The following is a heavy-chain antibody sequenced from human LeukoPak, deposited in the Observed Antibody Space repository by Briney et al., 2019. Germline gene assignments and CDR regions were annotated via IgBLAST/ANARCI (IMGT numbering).Heavy chain of an antibody. CDR2: IIPILGIA. J-gene: IGHJ4*02. CDR3: ARDRTAMAYAFDY. Sequence: GASVKVSCKASGGTFSSYAISWVRQAPGQGLEWMGRIIPILGIANYAQKFQGRVTITADKSTSTAYMELSSLRSEDTAVYYCARDRTAMAYAFDYWGQGTLVTVSS. CDR1: GGTFSSYA. V-gene: IGHV1-69*04. D-gene: IGHD5-18*01.